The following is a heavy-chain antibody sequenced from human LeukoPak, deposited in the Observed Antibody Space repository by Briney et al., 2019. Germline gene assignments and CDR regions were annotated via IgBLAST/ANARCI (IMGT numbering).Heavy chain of an antibody. CDR3: AKHLFTGSYTSTFDY. J-gene: IGHJ4*02. D-gene: IGHD1-26*01. CDR2: IRYDGGNT. CDR1: GFTFSSYG. V-gene: IGHV3-30*02. Sequence: PGGSLRLSCAASGFTFSSYGMHWVRQAPGKGLEGVAVIRYDGGNTYYVDSVKGRFTISRDNSKNTLYLQMNSLRAEDTAVYYCAKHLFTGSYTSTFDYWGQGTLVTVSS.